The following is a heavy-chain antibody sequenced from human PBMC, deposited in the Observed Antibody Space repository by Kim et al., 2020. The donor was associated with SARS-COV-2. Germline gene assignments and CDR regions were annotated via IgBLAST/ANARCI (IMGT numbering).Heavy chain of an antibody. Sequence: YYADSVKGRFTISRDNAKNSLYLQMNSLRAEDTAVYYCASPGYSTQYLPWWGQGTLVTVSS. J-gene: IGHJ4*02. CDR3: ASPGYSTQYLPW. D-gene: IGHD6-13*01. V-gene: IGHV3-21*01.